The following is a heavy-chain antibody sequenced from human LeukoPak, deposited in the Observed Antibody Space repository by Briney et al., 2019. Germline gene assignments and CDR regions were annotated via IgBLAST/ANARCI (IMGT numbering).Heavy chain of an antibody. CDR3: AKFGAVSAADYYYHYMDV. CDR2: THYSGST. V-gene: IGHV4-59*01. D-gene: IGHD3-16*01. Sequence: PSETLSLTCSVPGGSITGYYWGWVRQPPGEGLEWIGCTHYSGSTNYSPSLKSRVTISVDTSKNQFSLKLTSVTAADTAVFYCAKFGAVSAADYYYHYMDVWGKGTTVTVPS. CDR1: GGSITGYY. J-gene: IGHJ6*03.